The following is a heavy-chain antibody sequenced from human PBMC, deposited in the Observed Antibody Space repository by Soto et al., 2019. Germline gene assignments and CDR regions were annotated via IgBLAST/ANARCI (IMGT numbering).Heavy chain of an antibody. CDR1: GFTFGSYA. V-gene: IGHV3-30-3*01. CDR3: ARERLGDYYFDY. J-gene: IGHJ4*02. Sequence: GGSLRLSCAASGFTFGSYAMHWVRQAPGKGLEWVAVISYDGSNKYYADSVKGRFTISRDNSKNTLYLQMNSLRAEDTAVYYCARERLGDYYFDYWGQGTLVTVSS. CDR2: ISYDGSNK. D-gene: IGHD3-10*01.